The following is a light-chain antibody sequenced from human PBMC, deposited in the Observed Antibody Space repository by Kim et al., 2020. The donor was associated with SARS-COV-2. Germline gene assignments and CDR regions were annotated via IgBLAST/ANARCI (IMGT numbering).Light chain of an antibody. CDR3: QQHSSYSA. J-gene: IGKJ2*01. V-gene: IGKV1-5*03. CDR2: KAS. Sequence: DIQMTQSPSTLSASVGDRVTITCRASQNIGNWLAWYQQKPGKAPKLLIYKASTLESGVPLRFSGSGSGTEFTLTISSLQPDDFASYYCQQHSSYSAFGQGTKLEI. CDR1: QNIGNW.